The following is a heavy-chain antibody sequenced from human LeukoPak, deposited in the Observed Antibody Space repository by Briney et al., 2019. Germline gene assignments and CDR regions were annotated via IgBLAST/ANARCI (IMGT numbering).Heavy chain of an antibody. CDR1: GGSISGYY. CDR2: IYHSGLT. CDR3: ARDQRCSRYDGGCDQWYFDL. D-gene: IGHD5-12*01. V-gene: IGHV4-59*01. Sequence: GTLSLTCTVSGGSISGYYLSWLRQPPGKGLEWIGDIYHSGLTDYTPSRRSRVTISVDTSRNQFSLKLTSATAADTAIYYCARDQRCSRYDGGCDQWYFDLWGRGTLVTVSS. J-gene: IGHJ2*01.